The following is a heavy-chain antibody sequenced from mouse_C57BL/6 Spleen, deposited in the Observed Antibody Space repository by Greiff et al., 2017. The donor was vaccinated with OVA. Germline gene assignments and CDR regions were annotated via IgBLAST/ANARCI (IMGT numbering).Heavy chain of an antibody. V-gene: IGHV3-6*01. CDR1: GYSITSGYY. D-gene: IGHD6-5*01. CDR3: AKAYGVYFDY. J-gene: IGHJ2*01. CDR2: ISYDGSN. Sequence: VQLQQSGPGLVKPSQSLSLTCSVPGYSITSGYYWTWNRPFPGTKLEWMGYISYDGSNNYNPSLKNRISITRDTSKNQFFLKLNSVTTEDTATYDCAKAYGVYFDYWGQGTTLTVSS.